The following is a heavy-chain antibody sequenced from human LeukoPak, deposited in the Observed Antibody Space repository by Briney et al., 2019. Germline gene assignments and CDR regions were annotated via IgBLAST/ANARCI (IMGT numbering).Heavy chain of an antibody. CDR1: GFTFDNND. V-gene: IGHV3-13*01. J-gene: IGHJ4*02. CDR2: IGSAGYT. CDR3: VRQPDSARYGFDY. D-gene: IGHD1-14*01. Sequence: PGGSLRLSCEVSGFTFDNNDMHWVRQTTGKGLEWVSAIGSAGYTYYADSVRGRFTITRDNARQPLYLQMNSLRVEDTAVYHCVRQPDSARYGFDYWGRGTQVTVSS.